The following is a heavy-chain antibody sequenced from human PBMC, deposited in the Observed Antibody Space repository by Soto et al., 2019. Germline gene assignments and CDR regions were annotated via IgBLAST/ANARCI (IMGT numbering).Heavy chain of an antibody. CDR2: VSGSGGST. CDR1: GFTFSSYA. CDR3: ARVLRSGNTGYAFDI. V-gene: IGHV3-23*01. J-gene: IGHJ3*02. D-gene: IGHD1-26*01. Sequence: PGGSLRLSCAASGFTFSSYAMSWVRQAPGKGLEWVSAVSGSGGSTYFADSVKGRFTISRDNSKNTLSLQMNSLRAEDTAVYFCARVLRSGNTGYAFDIWGQGTMVTVSS.